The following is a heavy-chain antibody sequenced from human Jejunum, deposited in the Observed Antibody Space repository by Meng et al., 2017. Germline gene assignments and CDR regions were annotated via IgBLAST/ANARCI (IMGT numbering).Heavy chain of an antibody. V-gene: IGHV1-2*02. J-gene: IGHJ4*02. CDR2: INPKNGDA. CDR1: GYPFSVYY. D-gene: IGHD2-2*01. CDR3: ARGPPSVVVVPAASCAF. Sequence: ASVKVSCKASGYPFSVYYVHWLRQAPGQGLEWGGSINPKNGDANSAERFQGRVTMTRDTSIDTAYMDLNSLRSDDTAVYYCARGPPSVVVVPAASCAFWGQGTLVTVSS.